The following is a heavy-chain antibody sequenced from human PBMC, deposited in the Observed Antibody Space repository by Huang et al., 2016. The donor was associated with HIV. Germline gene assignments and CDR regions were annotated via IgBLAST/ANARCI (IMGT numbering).Heavy chain of an antibody. V-gene: IGHV4-59*11. Sequence: QVQLQESGPGLVKPSETLSLTCTVSGDSITNPYWDWMRQPPGKGLEWLGSVHHSGSTNYNPSLKSRGTISGDTSRNQFSLRLSSVTAADTAVYYCARDRRLPIVPSDYWGRGTLVTVSS. CDR2: VHHSGST. J-gene: IGHJ4*02. CDR1: GDSITNPY. CDR3: ARDRRLPIVPSDY. D-gene: IGHD5-12*01.